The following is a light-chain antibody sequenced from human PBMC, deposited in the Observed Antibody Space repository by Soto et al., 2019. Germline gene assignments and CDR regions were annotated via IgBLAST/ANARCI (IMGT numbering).Light chain of an antibody. CDR3: QHYNDYSWT. Sequence: DIHMTQSPSTLSASVGDRVTITCRASQSISIWLAWYQQKPGKAPNLLIYNTSSLESGVPSRFSGSGSGTDFTLTISSLQPDDFATYYCQHYNDYSWTFGQGTKVEIK. CDR2: NTS. J-gene: IGKJ1*01. CDR1: QSISIW. V-gene: IGKV1-5*03.